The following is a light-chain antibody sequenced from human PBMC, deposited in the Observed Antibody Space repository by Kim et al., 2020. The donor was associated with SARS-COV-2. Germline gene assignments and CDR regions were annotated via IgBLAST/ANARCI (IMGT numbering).Light chain of an antibody. CDR1: SSNIGAGYD. Sequence: RDINARTGSSSNIGAGYDVQWYQQLPGTAPKLLSFGKTNRPSGVPARFSGSKSGTSASLAITGLQAADEADYYCQSYDSSLSAYVFGPGTKVTVL. CDR3: QSYDSSLSAYV. J-gene: IGLJ1*01. CDR2: GKT. V-gene: IGLV1-40*01.